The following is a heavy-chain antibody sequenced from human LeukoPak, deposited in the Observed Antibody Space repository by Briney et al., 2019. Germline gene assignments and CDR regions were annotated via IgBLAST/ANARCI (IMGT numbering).Heavy chain of an antibody. CDR3: AKADKYDILTGYKTDY. J-gene: IGHJ4*02. D-gene: IGHD3-9*01. Sequence: GGSLRLSCAASGFTFSSYGMSWVRQAPGKGLEWVSGISGSGGSTSYADSVKGRFTISRDNSKNTLYLQMNSLRAEDTGVYYCAKADKYDILTGYKTDYWGQGTLVTVSS. CDR1: GFTFSSYG. V-gene: IGHV3-23*01. CDR2: ISGSGGST.